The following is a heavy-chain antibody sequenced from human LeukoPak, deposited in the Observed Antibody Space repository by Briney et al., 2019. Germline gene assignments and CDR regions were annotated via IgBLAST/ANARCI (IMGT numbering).Heavy chain of an antibody. Sequence: GGSLSLSCAASGFTFSSYSMNWVRQAPGKGPEWVSSISGSRSYIYYADSVKGRFTISRDSAKNSLYLQMNSLRAEDTAVYYCAREMRRDTAPGYYYYYMDFWGKGTTVTVSS. CDR2: ISGSRSYI. V-gene: IGHV3-21*01. CDR3: AREMRRDTAPGYYYYYMDF. CDR1: GFTFSSYS. J-gene: IGHJ6*03. D-gene: IGHD5-18*01.